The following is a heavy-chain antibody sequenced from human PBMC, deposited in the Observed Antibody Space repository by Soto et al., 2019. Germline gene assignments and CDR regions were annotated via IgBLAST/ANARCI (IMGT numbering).Heavy chain of an antibody. V-gene: IGHV4-59*08. D-gene: IGHD3-9*01. CDR1: GGSISSYY. CDR2: IYYSGST. Sequence: SETLSLTCTVSGGSISSYYWSWIRQPPGKGLEWIGYIYYSGSTNYNPSLKSRVTISVDTSKNQFSLKLSSVTAADTAVYYCASLTGYYNVMGLGENRNYYYYMDVWGKGTTVNVSS. J-gene: IGHJ6*03. CDR3: ASLTGYYNVMGLGENRNYYYYMDV.